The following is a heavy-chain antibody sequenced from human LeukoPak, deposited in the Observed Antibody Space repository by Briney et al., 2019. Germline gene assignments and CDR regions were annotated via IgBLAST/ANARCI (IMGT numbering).Heavy chain of an antibody. Sequence: ASVKVSCKASGYTFTSYDINWVRQATGRGLEWMGWMNPNSGNTGYAQKFQGRVTITRNTSISTAYMELSSLRSEDTAVYYCARGRKITIFGVVMTYYFDYWGQGTLVTVSS. J-gene: IGHJ4*02. V-gene: IGHV1-8*03. D-gene: IGHD3-3*01. CDR3: ARGRKITIFGVVMTYYFDY. CDR1: GYTFTSYD. CDR2: MNPNSGNT.